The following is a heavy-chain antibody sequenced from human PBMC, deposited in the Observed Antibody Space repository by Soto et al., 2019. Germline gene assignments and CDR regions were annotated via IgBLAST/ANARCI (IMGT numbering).Heavy chain of an antibody. J-gene: IGHJ4*02. Sequence: QAQLVQSGAEVKKPGASVQVSCKASGYTFTSYAMHWVRQAPGQRLEWMGWINAGNGNTKYSQKFQGRVTITRDTSASTAYMELSSLRSEDTAVYYCARVIGGLYYFDYWGQGTLVTVCS. CDR2: INAGNGNT. CDR1: GYTFTSYA. V-gene: IGHV1-3*01. CDR3: ARVIGGLYYFDY. D-gene: IGHD3-16*01.